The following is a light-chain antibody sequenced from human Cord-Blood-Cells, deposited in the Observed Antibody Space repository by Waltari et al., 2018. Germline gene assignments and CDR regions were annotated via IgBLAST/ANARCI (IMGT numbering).Light chain of an antibody. Sequence: QSALTQPPSASGSPGQSVPISCPGTSRDVGGDNYVSWYQQHPGKAPKLMIYEVSKRPSGVPDRFSGSKSGNTASLTVSGLQAEDEADYYCSSYAGSNNYVFGTGTKVTVL. CDR1: SRDVGGDNY. J-gene: IGLJ1*01. V-gene: IGLV2-8*01. CDR2: EVS. CDR3: SSYAGSNNYV.